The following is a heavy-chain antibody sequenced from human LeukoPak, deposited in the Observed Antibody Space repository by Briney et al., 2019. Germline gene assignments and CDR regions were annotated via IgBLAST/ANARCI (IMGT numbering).Heavy chain of an antibody. J-gene: IGHJ4*02. V-gene: IGHV3-48*04. CDR1: GFTFSNYS. CDR3: AREGGGGYGYFDY. Sequence: PGGSLRLSCAASGFTFSNYSMSWVRQAPGKGLEWVSYISSSGSTIYYADSVKGRLTIYRDNAKNSLYLEMNSLRAEDTAVYYCAREGGGGYGYFDYGGQGTLVTVSA. D-gene: IGHD5-24*01. CDR2: ISSSGSTI.